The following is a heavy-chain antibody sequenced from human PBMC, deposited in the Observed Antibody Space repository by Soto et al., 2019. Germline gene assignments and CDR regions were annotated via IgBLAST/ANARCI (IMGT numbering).Heavy chain of an antibody. Sequence: EVQLVESGGGLVKPGGSLRLSCAASGFTFSNAWMSWVRQAPGKGLEWVGRIKSKTDGGTTDYAAPVKGRFTISRDDSKNTLYLQMNSLKTEDSAVYYCTTGRYSSGWYGPVNYWGQGTLVTVSS. CDR3: TTGRYSSGWYGPVNY. V-gene: IGHV3-15*01. CDR2: IKSKTDGGTT. J-gene: IGHJ4*02. CDR1: GFTFSNAW. D-gene: IGHD6-19*01.